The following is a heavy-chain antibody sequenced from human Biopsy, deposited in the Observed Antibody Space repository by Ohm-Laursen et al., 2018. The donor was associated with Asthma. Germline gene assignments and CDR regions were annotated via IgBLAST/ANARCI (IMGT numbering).Heavy chain of an antibody. J-gene: IGHJ4*02. D-gene: IGHD3-22*01. CDR2: MYHSGSP. V-gene: IGHV4-39*01. CDR1: GASITSSAYY. CDR3: VRHQYSSSWSTFDY. Sequence: TLSLTCTVSGASITSSAYYWGWIRQPPGKGMEWIGSMYHSGSPYYHPSLKSRATISVDTSKNQLSLKMSSVTAADTAVYFCVRHQYSSSWSTFDYWGQGALVTVS.